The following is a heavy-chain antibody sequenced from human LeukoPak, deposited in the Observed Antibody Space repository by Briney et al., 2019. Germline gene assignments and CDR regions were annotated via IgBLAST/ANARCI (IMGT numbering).Heavy chain of an antibody. CDR3: ARLSVRGVTFDY. J-gene: IGHJ4*02. CDR2: ISSSSSYI. Sequence: PGGSLRLSCAASGFTFSSYSMNWVRQAPGKGLEWVSSISSSSSYIYYADSVKGRFTISRDSAKNSLYLQMNSLRAEDTAVYYCARLSVRGVTFDYWGQGTLVTVSS. CDR1: GFTFSSYS. D-gene: IGHD3-10*01. V-gene: IGHV3-21*01.